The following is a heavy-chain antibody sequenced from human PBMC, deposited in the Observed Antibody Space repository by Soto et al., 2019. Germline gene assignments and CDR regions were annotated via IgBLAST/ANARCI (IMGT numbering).Heavy chain of an antibody. Sequence: LVESGGDLVYPGGSLRLSCVASGFRFSDHSMNWVRQAPGKGLQWISYISSNSDTTYYADSVKGRFTVSRDNAKNALFLKMNSLRDDGTATYYCARLAKGSLVTAWGQGARVTVSS. D-gene: IGHD2-21*02. V-gene: IGHV3-48*02. CDR2: ISSNSDTT. CDR1: GFRFSDHS. CDR3: ARLAKGSLVTA. J-gene: IGHJ4*02.